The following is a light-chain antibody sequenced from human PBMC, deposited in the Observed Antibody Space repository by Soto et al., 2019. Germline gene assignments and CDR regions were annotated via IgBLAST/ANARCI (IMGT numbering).Light chain of an antibody. CDR2: ATS. J-gene: IGKJ4*01. CDR1: QNISRY. CDR3: QQSYNSPRLT. Sequence: DIQLTQSPSSLSASVGDRVTVTCRASQNISRYLNWYQQIPGKAPKLLIYATSSLQSGVPSRFRGSGGGAEFTLSISTLQPEAFAVYYCQQSYNSPRLTFGGGTKLDI. V-gene: IGKV1-39*01.